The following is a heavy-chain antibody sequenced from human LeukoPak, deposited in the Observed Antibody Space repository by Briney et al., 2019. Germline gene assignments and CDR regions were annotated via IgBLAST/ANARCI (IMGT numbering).Heavy chain of an antibody. CDR1: GFTGSTTF. CDR3: ARERGSD. D-gene: IGHD2-15*01. V-gene: IGHV3-53*01. Sequence: QPGGSLRLSCEASGFTGSTTFMGWVRQAPGKGLEWVSIIHIGVTTYYADSVKGRFTISRDSFTNTLYLQMIGLRDDDTAAYYCARERGSDWGQGTLVTVSS. CDR2: IHIGVTT. J-gene: IGHJ4*02.